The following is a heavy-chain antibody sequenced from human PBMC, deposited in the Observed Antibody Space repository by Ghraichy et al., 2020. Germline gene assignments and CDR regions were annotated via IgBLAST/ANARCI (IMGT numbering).Heavy chain of an antibody. D-gene: IGHD3-16*01. CDR3: TSDTEASSSYAHDY. CDR2: IKRKSDGETT. J-gene: IGHJ4*02. V-gene: IGHV3-15*06. CDR1: GITFSDTW. Sequence: AGSLRLSCAVSGITFSDTWMSWVRQTPGKGLEWVGRIKRKSDGETTSYAAPVKGRFSIARDDSKSTLYLQMDSLKTEDTGVYYCTSDTEASSSYAHDYWGQGTLVTVSS.